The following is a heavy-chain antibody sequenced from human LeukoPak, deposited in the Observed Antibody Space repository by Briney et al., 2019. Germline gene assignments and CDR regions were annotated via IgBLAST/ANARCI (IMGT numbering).Heavy chain of an antibody. Sequence: PGGSLRLSCAASGFTFSSYAMSWVRQAPGKGLEWVSAISGSGGSTYYADSVKGRFTISRDNSKNTLYLQMNGLRAEDTAVYYCAKDNSARTSAFLDYWGQGTLVTVSS. J-gene: IGHJ4*02. CDR2: ISGSGGST. CDR3: AKDNSARTSAFLDY. D-gene: IGHD4-23*01. V-gene: IGHV3-23*01. CDR1: GFTFSSYA.